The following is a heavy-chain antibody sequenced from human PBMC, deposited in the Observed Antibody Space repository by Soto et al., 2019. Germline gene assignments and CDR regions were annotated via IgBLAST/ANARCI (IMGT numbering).Heavy chain of an antibody. CDR2: ISAYNGNT. J-gene: IGHJ6*02. Sequence: ASVKVSCKASGYTFTSYGISWVRQAPGQGLEWMGWISAYNGNTNYAQKLQGRVTMTTDTSTSTAYMELRSLRSDDTAVYYCARAKDYYDSSGYYRLYYYYYYGMDVWGQGTTVTVSS. D-gene: IGHD3-22*01. CDR3: ARAKDYYDSSGYYRLYYYYYYGMDV. CDR1: GYTFTSYG. V-gene: IGHV1-18*01.